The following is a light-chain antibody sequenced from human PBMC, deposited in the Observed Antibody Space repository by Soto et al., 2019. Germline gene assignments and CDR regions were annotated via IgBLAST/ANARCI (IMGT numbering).Light chain of an antibody. J-gene: IGLJ1*01. CDR2: GNS. CDR3: QSYASSLSGSV. V-gene: IGLV1-40*01. Sequence: QSVLTQPPSVSGAPGQRVTISCTGSSSNIGAGFDVHWYQQLPGTAPKLLIYGNSNRPSGVPDRFSGSKSGTSASLAITGLQAEDEAEYYCQSYASSLSGSVFGTGTKLTVL. CDR1: SSNIGAGFD.